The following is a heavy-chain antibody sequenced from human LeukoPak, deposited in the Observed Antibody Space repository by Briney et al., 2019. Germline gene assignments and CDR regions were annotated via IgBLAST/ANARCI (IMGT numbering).Heavy chain of an antibody. J-gene: IGHJ4*02. CDR2: IWYDGSNK. CDR3: TKDRPVVVITYLFDY. Sequence: GGSLRLSCAASGFTFSSYGMHWVRQAPGKGLEWVAVIWYDGSNKYYADSVKGRFIISRDNSKNTLYLQMNSLRAEDTAVYYCTKDRPVVVITYLFDYWGQGTLVTVSS. V-gene: IGHV3-30*02. D-gene: IGHD3-22*01. CDR1: GFTFSSYG.